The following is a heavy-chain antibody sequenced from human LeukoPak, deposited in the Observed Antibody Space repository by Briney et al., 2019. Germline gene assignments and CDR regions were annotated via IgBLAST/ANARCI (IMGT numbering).Heavy chain of an antibody. Sequence: ASVTVSCKASGYTFTGYYMHWVRQAPGQGLEWMGWINPNSGGTNYAQKFQGWVTMTRDTSISTAYMELSRLRSDDTAVYYCATSKEVYGDTEPPFDYWGQGTLVTVSS. CDR1: GYTFTGYY. D-gene: IGHD4-17*01. J-gene: IGHJ4*02. V-gene: IGHV1-2*04. CDR3: ATSKEVYGDTEPPFDY. CDR2: INPNSGGT.